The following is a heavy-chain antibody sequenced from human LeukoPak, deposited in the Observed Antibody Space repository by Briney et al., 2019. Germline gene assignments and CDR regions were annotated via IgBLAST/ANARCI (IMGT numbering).Heavy chain of an antibody. CDR1: GGSISSGGFY. D-gene: IGHD6-13*01. Sequence: SETLSLTCTVSGGSISSGGFYWSWIRQPPGKGLEWIGEINHSGSTNYNPSLKSRVTISVDTSKNQFSLKLSSVTAADTAVYYCARGHSSSSWHPAYWGQGTLVTVSS. CDR3: ARGHSSSSWHPAY. J-gene: IGHJ4*02. V-gene: IGHV4-39*07. CDR2: INHSGST.